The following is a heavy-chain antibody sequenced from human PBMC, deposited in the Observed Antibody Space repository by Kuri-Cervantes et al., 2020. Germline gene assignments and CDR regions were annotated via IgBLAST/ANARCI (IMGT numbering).Heavy chain of an antibody. CDR1: GGSISNYY. D-gene: IGHD3-3*01. J-gene: IGHJ6*03. V-gene: IGHV4-59*01. CDR3: ARVPYDFWSGFSYYYYYYMDV. Sequence: SETLSLTCTVAGGSISNYYWSWIRQPPGKGLEWIGYIYYTGSTNYNPSLKSRVSMPIDTSKKQFSLELSSVTAADTAVYYCARVPYDFWSGFSYYYYYYMDVWGKGTTVTVSS. CDR2: IYYTGST.